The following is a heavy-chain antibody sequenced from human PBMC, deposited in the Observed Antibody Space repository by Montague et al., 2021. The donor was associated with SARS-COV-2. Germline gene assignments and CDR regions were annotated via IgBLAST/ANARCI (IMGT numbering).Heavy chain of an antibody. CDR3: ARERGGCFFRRCSRDGFDV. CDR1: GGSISSSNW. D-gene: IGHD2-2*01. Sequence: SETLSLTCAVSGGSISSSNWECGFLQPPGKRLEWSVEINDSSGTXXNPXXXSRGTIIVDKSKNQFSLKLSSVTAADTAVYYCARERGGCFFRRCSRDGFDVWGQGTMVTVSS. CDR2: INDSSGT. V-gene: IGHV4-4*02. J-gene: IGHJ6*02.